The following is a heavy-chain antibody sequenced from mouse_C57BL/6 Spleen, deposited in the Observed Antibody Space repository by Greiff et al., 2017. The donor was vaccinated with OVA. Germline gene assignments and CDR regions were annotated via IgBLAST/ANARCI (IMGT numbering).Heavy chain of an antibody. J-gene: IGHJ3*01. D-gene: IGHD2-4*01. Sequence: VKLMESGAELVRPGASVTLSCKASGYTFTDYEMHWVKQTPVHGLEWIGAIDPETGGTAYNQKFKGKAILTADKSSSTAYMELRSLTSEDSAVYYCTPIYYDYDEFAYWGQGTLVTVSA. CDR2: IDPETGGT. CDR3: TPIYYDYDEFAY. V-gene: IGHV1-15*01. CDR1: GYTFTDYE.